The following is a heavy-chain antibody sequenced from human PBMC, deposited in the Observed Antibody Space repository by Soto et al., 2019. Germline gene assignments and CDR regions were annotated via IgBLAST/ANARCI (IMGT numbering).Heavy chain of an antibody. J-gene: IGHJ4*02. V-gene: IGHV1-2*04. D-gene: IGHD3-10*01. CDR2: INPNSGGT. Sequence: APVKVSCKASGYTFTGNYMHWVRQAPGQGLEWMGWINPNSGGTNYARKFQGWVTMTRDTSISTAYMELSRLRSDDTAVYYCARDSHYYGSGSPYYFDYWGQGTLVTVSS. CDR1: GYTFTGNY. CDR3: ARDSHYYGSGSPYYFDY.